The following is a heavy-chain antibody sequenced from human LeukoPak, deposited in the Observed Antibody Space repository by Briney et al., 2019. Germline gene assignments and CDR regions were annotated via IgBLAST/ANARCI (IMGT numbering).Heavy chain of an antibody. V-gene: IGHV1-2*04. D-gene: IGHD1-14*01. J-gene: IGHJ3*02. Sequence: ASVKVSCRASGCTFTGYYMSWVRQAPGQGLEWMGWINPDSGGTHYAQNFQGWVTMTRDTSISTAYMELSRLRSDDTAVYYCARGTLTAPRSAFDIWGQGTMVTVSS. CDR3: ARGTLTAPRSAFDI. CDR1: GCTFTGYY. CDR2: INPDSGGT.